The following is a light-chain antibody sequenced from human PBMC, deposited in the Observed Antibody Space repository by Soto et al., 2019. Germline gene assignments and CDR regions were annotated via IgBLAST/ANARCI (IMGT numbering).Light chain of an antibody. CDR1: SSDVGAYNY. CDR3: SSYTSDKTLVL. Sequence: QSVLTQPASVSGSPGQSITISCTGTSSDVGAYNYVSWYQHHSGKAPKLIIYEVNNRPSGVSDRFSGSKSGNTASLTISGLQIEDEADYYCSSYTSDKTLVLFGGGTKVTVL. CDR2: EVN. J-gene: IGLJ2*01. V-gene: IGLV2-14*01.